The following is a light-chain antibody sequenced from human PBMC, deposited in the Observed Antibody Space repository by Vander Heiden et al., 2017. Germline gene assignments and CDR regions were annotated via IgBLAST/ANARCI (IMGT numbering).Light chain of an antibody. V-gene: IGKV1-39*01. J-gene: IGKJ4*01. Sequence: DVQMTQSPSSLSASVGDSVTITCRASQSISSYLNWYQQKPGKAPQVLIYVASSLQSGVPSRFSGSGSGTDFTLIISSLQPEDFATYYCQQSYSTPLTFGGGTKVEIK. CDR1: QSISSY. CDR2: VAS. CDR3: QQSYSTPLT.